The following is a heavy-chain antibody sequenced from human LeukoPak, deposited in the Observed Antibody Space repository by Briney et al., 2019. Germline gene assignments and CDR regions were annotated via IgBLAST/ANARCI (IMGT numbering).Heavy chain of an antibody. D-gene: IGHD3-10*01. V-gene: IGHV3-9*01. CDR1: GFTVSSNY. CDR3: AKGPRGRMVQGDPEYFQH. Sequence: GGSLRLSCAASGFTVSSNYMSWVRQAPGKGLEWVSGISWDSGSIAYADSVKGRFTISRDNAKNSLYLQMNSLRTEDTALYYCAKGPRGRMVQGDPEYFQHWGQGTLVTVSS. J-gene: IGHJ1*01. CDR2: ISWDSGSI.